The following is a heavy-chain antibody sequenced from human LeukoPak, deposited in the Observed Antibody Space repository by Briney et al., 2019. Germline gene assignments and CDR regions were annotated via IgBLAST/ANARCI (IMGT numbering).Heavy chain of an antibody. CDR2: ISWNSGSI. V-gene: IGHV3-9*01. CDR1: GFTFDDYA. CDR3: AKDYYYDSSGLYYFDY. J-gene: IGHJ4*02. Sequence: GGSLRLSCAASGFTFDDYAMHWVRQAPGKGLEWVSGISWNSGSIGYADSVKGRFTISRDNAKNSLYLQMSSLRAEDTALYYCAKDYYYDSSGLYYFDYWGQGTLATVSS. D-gene: IGHD3-22*01.